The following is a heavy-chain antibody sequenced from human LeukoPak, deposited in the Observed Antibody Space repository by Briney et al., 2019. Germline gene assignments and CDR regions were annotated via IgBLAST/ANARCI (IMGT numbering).Heavy chain of an antibody. CDR1: GYTFTSYY. Sequence: GASVKVSCKASGYTFTSYYMHWVRQAPGQGLEWMGIINPSGGSTSYAQKFQGRVTMTTDTSTSTAYMELRSLRSDDTAVYYCAVGYDYGDDFDYWGQGTLVTVSS. V-gene: IGHV1-46*01. CDR2: INPSGGST. D-gene: IGHD4-17*01. J-gene: IGHJ4*02. CDR3: AVGYDYGDDFDY.